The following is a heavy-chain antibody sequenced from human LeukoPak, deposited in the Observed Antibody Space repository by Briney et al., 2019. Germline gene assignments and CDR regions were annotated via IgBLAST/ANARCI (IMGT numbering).Heavy chain of an antibody. CDR2: IWFDGKSK. CDR1: GFTFSSYG. V-gene: IGHV3-33*01. CDR3: ARESTALVTVGATTHLDY. D-gene: IGHD1-26*01. Sequence: AGGSLRLSCAASGFTFSSYGMHWVRQAPGKGLEWVAVIWFDGKSKYYADSVKGRFTISRDNSKNTLYLQMNSLRAEDTAVYHCARESTALVTVGATTHLDYWGQGALVTVSS. J-gene: IGHJ4*02.